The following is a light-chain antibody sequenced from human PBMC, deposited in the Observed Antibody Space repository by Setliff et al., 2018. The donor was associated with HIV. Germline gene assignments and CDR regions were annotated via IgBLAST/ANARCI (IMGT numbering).Light chain of an antibody. CDR1: SSDVGGYRL. Sequence: QSASTQPASVSGSPGQSITISCTGTSSDVGGYRLVSWYQQHPGKAPKLIISEVNKRPSGVSNRFSGSKSGTSASLTISGLQAEDEADYYCCSYADSGTYLFGTGTKVTVL. CDR3: CSYADSGTYL. CDR2: EVN. J-gene: IGLJ1*01. V-gene: IGLV2-23*02.